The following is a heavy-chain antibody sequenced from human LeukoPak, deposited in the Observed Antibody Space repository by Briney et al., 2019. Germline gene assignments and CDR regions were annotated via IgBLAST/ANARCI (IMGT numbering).Heavy chain of an antibody. CDR2: INPNSGGT. Sequence: ASVKVSCKASGYTFTGYYMHWVRQAPGQGLEWMGWINPNSGGTNYAQKFQGRVTMTRDTSISTPYMELSRLRSDDTAVYYCARGGSSWYGPKVPIDYWGQGTLVTVSS. CDR1: GYTFTGYY. D-gene: IGHD6-13*01. CDR3: ARGGSSWYGPKVPIDY. J-gene: IGHJ4*02. V-gene: IGHV1-2*02.